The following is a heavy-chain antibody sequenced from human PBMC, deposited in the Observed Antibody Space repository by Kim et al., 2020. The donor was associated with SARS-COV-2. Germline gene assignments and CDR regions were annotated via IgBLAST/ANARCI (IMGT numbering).Heavy chain of an antibody. J-gene: IGHJ4*02. D-gene: IGHD3-3*02. CDR3: VSVHFYTFNN. V-gene: IGHV3-11*03. CDR2: ISTSGPYT. Sequence: GSLRLSCAASGLNFNIQYMSWIRQAPGKGLECLSYISTSGPYTNNADSVEGRFTISRDNAKNSVYLQMNSLRAEDTAIYYCVSVHFYTFNNWGQGIQVTVSS. CDR1: GLNFNIQY.